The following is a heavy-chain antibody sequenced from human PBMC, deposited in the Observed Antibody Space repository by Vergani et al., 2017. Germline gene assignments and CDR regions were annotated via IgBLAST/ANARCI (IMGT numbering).Heavy chain of an antibody. CDR2: IIPTFGTP. D-gene: IGHD3-10*01. CDR3: ARDVGFELWFGELSRFDY. J-gene: IGHJ4*02. CDR1: GGTFSSYA. Sequence: QVQLVQSGAEVKKPGSSVKVPCKASGGTFSSYAISWVRQAPGQGLEWMGRIIPTFGTPNYAQKFQGRVTITADESTSTAYMGLRSLRSDDTAVYYCARDVGFELWFGELSRFDYWGQGTLVTVSS. V-gene: IGHV1-69*13.